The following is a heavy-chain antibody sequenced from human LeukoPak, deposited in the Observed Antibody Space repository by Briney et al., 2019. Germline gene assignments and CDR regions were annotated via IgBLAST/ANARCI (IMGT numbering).Heavy chain of an antibody. CDR2: IHYSGSS. D-gene: IGHD1-20*01. J-gene: IGHJ4*02. CDR1: GGSTSSYY. V-gene: IGHV4-59*01. CDR3: ARDGITGTPHFDY. Sequence: SETLSLTCTVSGGSTSSYYWSWIRQPPGKGLEWIGYIHYSGSSKHNPSLKSRVTISVDTSKKQFSLKLTSVTAADTAVYFCARDGITGTPHFDYWGQGTLVTVSS.